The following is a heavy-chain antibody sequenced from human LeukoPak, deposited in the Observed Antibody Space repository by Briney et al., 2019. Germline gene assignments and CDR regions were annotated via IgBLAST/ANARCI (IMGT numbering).Heavy chain of an antibody. V-gene: IGHV4-59*01. CDR1: GDSLTYNF. CDR2: VHGSGST. CDR3: ATTSGRVGRDY. D-gene: IGHD1-26*01. J-gene: IGHJ4*02. Sequence: PSETLSLTCTVSGDSLTYNFWTWVRQPPGKGLEWIGYVHGSGSTNYNPSLESRVTMSVDTSTNRFSLKVTPVTAADTAVYFCATTSGRVGRDYWGQGILVTVSS.